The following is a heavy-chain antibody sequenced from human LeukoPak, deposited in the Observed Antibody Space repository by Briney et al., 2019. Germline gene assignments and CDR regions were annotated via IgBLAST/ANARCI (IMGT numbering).Heavy chain of an antibody. Sequence: PSETLSLTCAVYGGSFSGYYWSWIRQPPGKGLEWIGEINHSGSTNYNPSLKSRVTISVDTSKNQFSLKLSSVTAADTAVYYCARGYCSSTSRYTRWFDPWGQGTLVTVSS. CDR2: INHSGST. D-gene: IGHD2-2*02. V-gene: IGHV4-34*01. J-gene: IGHJ5*02. CDR1: GGSFSGYY. CDR3: ARGYCSSTSRYTRWFDP.